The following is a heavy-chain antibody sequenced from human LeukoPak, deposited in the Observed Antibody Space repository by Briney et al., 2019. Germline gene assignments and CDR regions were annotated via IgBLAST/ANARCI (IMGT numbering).Heavy chain of an antibody. CDR2: ISSSGDTI. D-gene: IGHD2-21*02. V-gene: IGHV3-11*01. CDR3: ARDGPVVVTAILMSLDAFDI. J-gene: IGHJ3*02. Sequence: PGRSLRLSCAASGFTFSDYYMSWIRQAPGKGLEWVSLISSSGDTIYYADSVKGRFTISRDNAKNSLYLQMNTLRAEDTAVYYCARDGPVVVTAILMSLDAFDIWGQGTMVTVSS. CDR1: GFTFSDYY.